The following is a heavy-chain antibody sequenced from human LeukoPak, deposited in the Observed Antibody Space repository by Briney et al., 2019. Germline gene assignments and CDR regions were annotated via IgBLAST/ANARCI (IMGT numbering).Heavy chain of an antibody. Sequence: PLETLSLTCTVSGGSISSGDYYWSWLRQPPGKGLEWIGYMYERGSTYYDPSLKSRVTISVGTSKNQFSLKLSSVTAADTAVYYCARGSGDGSGSYYSYWFDPWGEGNLVTVSS. D-gene: IGHD3-10*01. CDR3: ARGSGDGSGSYYSYWFDP. CDR2: MYERGST. J-gene: IGHJ5*02. CDR1: GGSISSGDYY. V-gene: IGHV4-30-4*01.